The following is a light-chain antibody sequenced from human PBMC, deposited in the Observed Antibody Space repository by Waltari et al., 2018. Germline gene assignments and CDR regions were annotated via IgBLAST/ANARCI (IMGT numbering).Light chain of an antibody. V-gene: IGKV3-20*01. J-gene: IGKJ1*01. CDR3: QQYGSSPWT. CDR1: QSVSSSY. Sequence: EIVLTQSPGTLSLSPGERATLSCRASQSVSSSYLAWYQQKPGQAPRLLICGASSRATGIPDRFSGSGSGTDFTLTISRLEPEDFAVYYCQQYGSSPWTVGQGTKVEIK. CDR2: GAS.